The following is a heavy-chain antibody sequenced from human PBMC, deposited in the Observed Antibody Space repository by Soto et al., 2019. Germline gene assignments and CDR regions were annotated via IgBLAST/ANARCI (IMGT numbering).Heavy chain of an antibody. CDR2: MSMDGHRM. Sequence: EVQLVESGGDLVHPGGFLRLSCAASGFTFSSYWMHWVRQAPGKGLEWVSLMSMDGHRMSYVDSVKGRCTISRDIAKNTFYMEMNSARVEDTAVYYCVRGDGDRYDGHGYLGRHCGQGSLVTVSS. D-gene: IGHD2-21*01. CDR3: VRGDGDRYDGHGYLGRH. CDR1: GFTFSSYW. J-gene: IGHJ1*01. V-gene: IGHV3-74*01.